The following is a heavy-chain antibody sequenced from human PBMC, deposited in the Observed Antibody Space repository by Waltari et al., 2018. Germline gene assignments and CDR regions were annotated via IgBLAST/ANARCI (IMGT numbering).Heavy chain of an antibody. CDR2: ISYDGSNK. J-gene: IGHJ4*02. Sequence: QVQLVESGGGVVQPGWSLSLSCAASGFPFSSYAMHWVRQAPGKGLEWVAVISYDGSNKYYADSVKGRFTISRDNSKNTLYLQMNSLRAEDTAVYYCARAKGFSFVSYWGQGTLVTVSS. D-gene: IGHD6-6*01. CDR1: GFPFSSYA. CDR3: ARAKGFSFVSY. V-gene: IGHV3-30-3*01.